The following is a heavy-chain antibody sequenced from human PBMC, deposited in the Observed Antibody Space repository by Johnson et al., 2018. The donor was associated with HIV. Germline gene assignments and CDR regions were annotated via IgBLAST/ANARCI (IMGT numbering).Heavy chain of an antibody. CDR3: ARDLHSTMIVVVIQPRDAFDI. D-gene: IGHD3-22*01. CDR1: GFTFSNYD. Sequence: QVQLVESGGGVVQPGRSLRLSCAASGFTFSNYDIHWVSVIYRAGSTYYADSVKDRFTISRDISKNTLYLQMNSLRAEDTAVYYCARDLHSTMIVVVIQPRDAFDIWGQGTMVTVSS. CDR2: IYRAGST. J-gene: IGHJ3*02. V-gene: IGHV3-NL1*01.